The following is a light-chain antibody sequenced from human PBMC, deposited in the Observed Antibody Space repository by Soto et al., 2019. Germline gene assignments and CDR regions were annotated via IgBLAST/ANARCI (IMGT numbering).Light chain of an antibody. CDR3: QQYDNDSLT. Sequence: DIPMTQSPATLSTSVGDRVIITCRASQSISSWLAWYQQKPGKAPNLLIYKASTLKSGVPSRFSGSGSGTEFNLTISSLQPDDFATYYCQQYDNDSLTFGQGTKVEIK. V-gene: IGKV1-5*03. J-gene: IGKJ1*01. CDR1: QSISSW. CDR2: KAS.